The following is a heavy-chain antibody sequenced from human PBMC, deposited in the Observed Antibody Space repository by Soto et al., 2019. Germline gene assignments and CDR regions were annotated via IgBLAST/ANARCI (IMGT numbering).Heavy chain of an antibody. V-gene: IGHV1-46*01. CDR3: ARNIAARPGYYYYYGMDV. Sequence: EASVKVSCKASGYTFTSYYMHWVRQAPGQGLEWMGIINPSGGSTSYAQKFQGRVTMTRDTSTSTVYMELSSLRSEDTAVYYCARNIAARPGYYYYYGMDVWGQGTTVTVSS. CDR1: GYTFTSYY. CDR2: INPSGGST. D-gene: IGHD6-6*01. J-gene: IGHJ6*02.